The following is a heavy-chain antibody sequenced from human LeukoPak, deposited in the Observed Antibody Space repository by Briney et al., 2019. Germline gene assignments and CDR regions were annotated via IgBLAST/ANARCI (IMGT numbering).Heavy chain of an antibody. CDR3: VGSVAYCGGDCRLGDY. Sequence: GGSLRLSCAASGFPGLNNYMGWVRQAPAKGLEWVSVINTVGTTYYADSVRARFTISRDNSKNTLYLQMNSLRVEDTALYYCVGSVAYCGGDCRLGDYWGQGTLVTVSS. CDR2: INTVGTT. D-gene: IGHD2-21*02. CDR1: GFPGLNNY. V-gene: IGHV3-66*01. J-gene: IGHJ4*02.